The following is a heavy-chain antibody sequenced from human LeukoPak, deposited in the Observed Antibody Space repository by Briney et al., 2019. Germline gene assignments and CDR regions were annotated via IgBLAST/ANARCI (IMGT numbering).Heavy chain of an antibody. CDR2: INPSSGGT. D-gene: IGHD6-19*01. CDR3: ARDGNEAVAGTGAVTF. J-gene: IGHJ4*02. V-gene: IGHV1-2*02. CDR1: GYPFTGYY. Sequence: ASVKVSCKTSGYPFTGYYMHWVRQAPGQGLEWMGWINPSSGGTHYAQNFQGRVTMTRDTSISTAYMELSRLTSYDTAVYFCARDGNEAVAGTGAVTFWGQGTLVTVSS.